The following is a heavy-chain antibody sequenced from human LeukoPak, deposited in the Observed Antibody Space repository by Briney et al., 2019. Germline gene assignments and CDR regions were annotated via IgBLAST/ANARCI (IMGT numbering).Heavy chain of an antibody. V-gene: IGHV4-4*07. J-gene: IGHJ5*02. CDR3: AVGSDYYDSSRRWFDP. Sequence: SETLSLTCTVSGGSISSYYWSWIRQPAGKGLEWIGRIYTSGSTNYNPSLKSRVTISVDTSKNQFSLKLSSVTAADTAVYYCAVGSDYYDSSRRWFDPWGQGTLVTVSS. CDR2: IYTSGST. D-gene: IGHD3-22*01. CDR1: GGSISSYY.